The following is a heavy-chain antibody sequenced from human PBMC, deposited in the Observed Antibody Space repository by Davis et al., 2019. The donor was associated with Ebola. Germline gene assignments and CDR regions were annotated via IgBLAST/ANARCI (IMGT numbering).Heavy chain of an antibody. D-gene: IGHD2-21*02. Sequence: GESLKISCAASGFTFSSHSMNWLRQAPGKGLQWISYISRSGSTIYYADSVKGRFTISRDNANNSLFLQMNSLRAEDTAVYYCAREGGGDYGLDYWGQGTLVTVSS. CDR3: AREGGGDYGLDY. CDR1: GFTFSSHS. J-gene: IGHJ4*02. CDR2: ISRSGSTI. V-gene: IGHV3-48*04.